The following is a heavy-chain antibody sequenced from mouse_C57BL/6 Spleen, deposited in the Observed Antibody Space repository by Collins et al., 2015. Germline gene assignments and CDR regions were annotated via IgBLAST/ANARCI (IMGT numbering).Heavy chain of an antibody. Sequence: QVQLKQSGPGLVQPSQSLSITCTVSGFSLTSYGVHWVHQSPGKGLEWLGVIWSGGSTDYNAAFISRLSISKDNSKSQVFFKMNSLQANDTAIYYCARNRAIYYYGSSYYFDYWGQGTTLTVSS. CDR2: IWSGGST. CDR3: ARNRAIYYYGSSYYFDY. V-gene: IGHV2-2*02. D-gene: IGHD1-1*01. J-gene: IGHJ2*01. CDR1: GFSLTSYG.